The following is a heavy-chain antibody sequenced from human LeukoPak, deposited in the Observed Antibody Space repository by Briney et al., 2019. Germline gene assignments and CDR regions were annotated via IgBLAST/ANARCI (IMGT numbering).Heavy chain of an antibody. CDR2: IYYSGST. Sequence: PSETLSLTCTVSGGSISSSPCYWGWIRQPPGKGLEWIGSIYYSGSTNYNPSLKSRVTISIDTSKNQFSLKLSSVTAADTAVYYCARERYSSSSGGDDYWGQGTLVTVSS. D-gene: IGHD6-6*01. J-gene: IGHJ4*02. CDR1: GGSISSSPCY. V-gene: IGHV4-39*07. CDR3: ARERYSSSSGGDDY.